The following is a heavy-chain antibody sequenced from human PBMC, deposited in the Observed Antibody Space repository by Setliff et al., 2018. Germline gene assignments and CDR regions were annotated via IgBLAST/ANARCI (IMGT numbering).Heavy chain of an antibody. CDR2: IYYSGST. CDR1: GGSISSYY. V-gene: IGHV4-59*01. J-gene: IGHJ6*02. Sequence: SETLSLTCTVSGGSISSYYWSWIQQPPGKGLEWIGYIYYSGSTNYNPSLKSRVTISVDTSKNQFSLKLSSVTAADTAVYYCAREGYYNFWSGFMDVWGQGTTVTVSS. D-gene: IGHD3-3*01. CDR3: AREGYYNFWSGFMDV.